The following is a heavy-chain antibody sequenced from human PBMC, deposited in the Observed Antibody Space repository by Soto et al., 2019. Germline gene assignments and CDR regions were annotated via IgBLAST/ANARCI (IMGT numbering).Heavy chain of an antibody. J-gene: IGHJ4*02. D-gene: IGHD3-16*01. CDR2: TIPPYGTT. CDR3: GPKGWGGG. V-gene: IGHV1-69*01. CDR1: GNTFSNYA. Sequence: QVQLVQSGAELKKPGSSVKVSCKASGNTFSNYAISWVRQAPGQGLEWMGGTIPPYGTTNYARMFKDRITITAEYFTSTVNRGLGSLGSEVGAGFYCGPKGWGGGWGQGTLVTVSS.